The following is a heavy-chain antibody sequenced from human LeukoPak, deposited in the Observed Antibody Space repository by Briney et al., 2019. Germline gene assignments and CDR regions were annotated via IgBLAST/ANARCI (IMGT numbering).Heavy chain of an antibody. D-gene: IGHD6-19*01. CDR1: GFTFSDYY. V-gene: IGHV3-11*03. J-gene: IGHJ3*02. CDR2: ISSTSTYT. CDR3: AKPRGEEWLVGLYDAFDI. Sequence: PGGSLRLSCAASGFTFSDYYMSWVRQAPGKGLEWVSYISSTSTYTNYADSVEGRFTISRDNAKNSLYLQMNSLRAEDTAVFYCAKPRGEEWLVGLYDAFDIWGQGTMVTVSS.